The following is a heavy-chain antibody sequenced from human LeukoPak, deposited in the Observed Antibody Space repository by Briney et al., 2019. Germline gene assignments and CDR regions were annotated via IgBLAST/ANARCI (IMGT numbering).Heavy chain of an antibody. CDR3: ARPYCSGGSCYLGGY. CDR1: GFTVSSNY. CDR2: ISSSSSTI. D-gene: IGHD2-15*01. Sequence: PGGSLRLSCAASGFTVSSNYMNWVRQAPGKGLEWVSYISSSSSTIYYADSVKGRFTISRDNAKNSLYLQMNSLRAEDTAVYYCARPYCSGGSCYLGGYWGQGTLVTVSS. J-gene: IGHJ4*02. V-gene: IGHV3-48*04.